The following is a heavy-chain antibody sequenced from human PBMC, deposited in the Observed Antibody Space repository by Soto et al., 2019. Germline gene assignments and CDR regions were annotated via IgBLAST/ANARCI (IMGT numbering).Heavy chain of an antibody. V-gene: IGHV3-21*01. CDR2: ISSSSSYI. CDR3: ARDSVVVPAATDYYYYYGMDV. J-gene: IGHJ6*02. Sequence: LRLSCAASGFTFSSYSMNWFRQAPGKGLEWVSSISSSSSYIYYADSVKGRFTISRDNAKNSLYLQMNSLRAEDTAVYYCARDSVVVPAATDYYYYYGMDVWGQGTTVTVSS. CDR1: GFTFSSYS. D-gene: IGHD2-2*01.